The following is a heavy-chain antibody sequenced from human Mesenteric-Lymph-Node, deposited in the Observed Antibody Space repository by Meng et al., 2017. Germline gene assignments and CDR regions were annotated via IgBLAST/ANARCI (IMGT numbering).Heavy chain of an antibody. CDR1: GDSIGSGDW. CDR2: IYHSGSS. J-gene: IGHJ1*01. D-gene: IGHD6-19*01. Sequence: VQLQESGPGLVKPSGTLSLTCAVSGDSIGSGDWWSWVRQPPGKGLEWIGEIYHSGSSNYNPSLKSRVTISADKSKNHFSLKLSSVTAADTAVYYCARTFSSGWSLFQHWGQGTLVTVSS. CDR3: ARTFSSGWSLFQH. V-gene: IGHV4-4*02.